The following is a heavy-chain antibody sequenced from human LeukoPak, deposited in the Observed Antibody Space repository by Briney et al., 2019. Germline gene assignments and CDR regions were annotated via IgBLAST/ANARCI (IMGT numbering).Heavy chain of an antibody. V-gene: IGHV1-46*01. CDR3: ARDNAAPYYFDY. CDR2: INPSGGST. J-gene: IGHJ4*02. D-gene: IGHD6-6*01. Sequence: GASVKVSCKASGYTFTSYYMHWVRQAPGQGLEWMGIINPSGGSTSYAQKFQGRVTMTRDVSTSTVYMELSSLRSEDTAVYYCARDNAAPYYFDYWGQGTLVTVSS. CDR1: GYTFTSYY.